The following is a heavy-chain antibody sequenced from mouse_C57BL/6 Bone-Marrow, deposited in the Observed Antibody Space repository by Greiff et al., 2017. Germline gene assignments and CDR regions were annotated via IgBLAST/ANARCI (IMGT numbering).Heavy chain of an antibody. D-gene: IGHD1-1*01. Sequence: QVQLQQSGAELVRPGTSVKMSCKASGYTFTNYWIGWAKQRPGHGLEWIGDIYPGGGYTNYNEKFKGKATLTADKSSSTAYMQISSLTSEDSAIYYCARRILRYYYAMDYWGQGTSVTVSS. CDR1: GYTFTNYW. CDR3: ARRILRYYYAMDY. CDR2: IYPGGGYT. V-gene: IGHV1-63*01. J-gene: IGHJ4*01.